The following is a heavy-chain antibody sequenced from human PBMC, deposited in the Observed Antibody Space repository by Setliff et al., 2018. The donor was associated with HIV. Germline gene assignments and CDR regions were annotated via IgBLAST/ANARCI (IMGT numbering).Heavy chain of an antibody. V-gene: IGHV3-7*03. J-gene: IGHJ4*02. CDR3: ARAYNVYDYRFDSGGYDY. CDR1: GFIFDDYG. Sequence: GGSLRLSWAASGFIFDDYGMNWVRQAPGKGLEWVSNTKYDGSESYYVDSVKGRFIASTDNARNSLFLEMNSLRAEDTAVYYCARAYNVYDYRFDSGGYDYWGQGTLVTVSS. D-gene: IGHD3-22*01. CDR2: TKYDGSES.